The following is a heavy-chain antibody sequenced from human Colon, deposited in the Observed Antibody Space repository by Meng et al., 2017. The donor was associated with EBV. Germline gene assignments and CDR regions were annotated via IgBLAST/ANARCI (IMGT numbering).Heavy chain of an antibody. V-gene: IGHV3-74*01. Sequence: EVQLVESGXGSVQPGGSRRLSCAAYGLTFSSFWMHWVRQAPGKGLVWVSRINGDGSSTSYADSVKGRFTISRDNAKNTLYLQMNSLRAEDMAVYYCARVGDYAYKDWGQGDPVTVSS. CDR1: GLTFSSFW. CDR2: INGDGSST. J-gene: IGHJ1*01. CDR3: ARVGDYAYKD. D-gene: IGHD4-17*01.